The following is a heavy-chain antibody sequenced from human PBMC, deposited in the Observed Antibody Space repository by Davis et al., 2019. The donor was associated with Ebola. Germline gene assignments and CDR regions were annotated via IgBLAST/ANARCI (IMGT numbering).Heavy chain of an antibody. V-gene: IGHV4-34*01. CDR1: GGSISSYY. CDR3: ARLKAKGWFDP. CDR2: INHSGST. Sequence: MPGGSLRLSCTVSGGSISSYYWSWIRQPPGKGLEWIGEINHSGSTNYNPSLKSRVTISVDTSKNQFSLKLSSVTAADTAVYYCARLKAKGWFDPWGQGTLVTVSP. J-gene: IGHJ5*02.